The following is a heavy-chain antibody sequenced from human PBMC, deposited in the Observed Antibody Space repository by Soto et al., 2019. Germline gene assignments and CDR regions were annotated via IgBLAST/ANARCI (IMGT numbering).Heavy chain of an antibody. CDR2: INSDGSTI. D-gene: IGHD6-13*01. CDR1: GFTFSTYW. J-gene: IGHJ5*02. Sequence: GGSLRLSCAASGFTFSTYWMHWVRQAPGKWLVWVSRINSDGSTITYADSVKGRFTISRDNAKNTLYLQMNSLRADDTAVYYCVAETAAQPSWLYPSGQGTLVTVSS. V-gene: IGHV3-74*01. CDR3: VAETAAQPSWLYP.